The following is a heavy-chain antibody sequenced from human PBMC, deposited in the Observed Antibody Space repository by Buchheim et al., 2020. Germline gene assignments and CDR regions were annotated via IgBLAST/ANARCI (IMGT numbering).Heavy chain of an antibody. Sequence: EVQLVESGGGLVQPGGSLRLSCAASGFTFSSYDMHWVRQRTGKALEWVSAIGTGGDTYYPGSVKGRFTISRENANNSLHLQMNSLTAGDTAVYYCARRGGSSGWPFDYWGQGTL. CDR1: GFTFSSYD. CDR3: ARRGGSSGWPFDY. V-gene: IGHV3-13*01. CDR2: IGTGGDT. J-gene: IGHJ4*02. D-gene: IGHD6-19*01.